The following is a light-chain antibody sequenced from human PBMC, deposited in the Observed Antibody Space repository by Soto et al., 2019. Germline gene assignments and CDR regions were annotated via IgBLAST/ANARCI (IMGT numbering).Light chain of an antibody. J-gene: IGKJ4*01. CDR1: QGISSY. Sequence: DIQLTQSPSFLSASVGDRVTITFRTSQGISSYLAWYQQKPGKAPKLLIYAVSTLQSGGPSRFSGSGSWTEFTLTISSLQPEDGANYYCQQLNTYPLTFGGGTKVEI. CDR3: QQLNTYPLT. CDR2: AVS. V-gene: IGKV1-9*01.